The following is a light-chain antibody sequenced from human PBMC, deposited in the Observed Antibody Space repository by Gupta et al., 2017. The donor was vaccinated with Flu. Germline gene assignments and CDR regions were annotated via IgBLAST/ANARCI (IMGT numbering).Light chain of an antibody. Sequence: PATLSVSPGERATLSCRASESVSNNLAWFQQKHGQAPRLLIFGASFRGTGVPDRFSGSGSGTEFTLTIGGLQSEDFAVYYCQQYHNWPRTFGQGTRVDIK. CDR3: QQYHNWPRT. V-gene: IGKV3-15*01. J-gene: IGKJ1*01. CDR2: GAS. CDR1: ESVSNN.